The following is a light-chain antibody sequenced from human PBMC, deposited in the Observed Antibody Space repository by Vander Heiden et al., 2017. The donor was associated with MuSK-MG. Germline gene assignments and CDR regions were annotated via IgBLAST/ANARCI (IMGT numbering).Light chain of an antibody. Sequence: EIVLTQSPGTLSQSPGERATLTCRASQSVSTNYLAWHQQKPGEPPRLLIYGASSRATGIPNRFSGGGAGTDFTLTISRLEPEDFAVYYCQQYSSFFTFGHGTKVDIK. CDR1: QSVSTNY. CDR3: QQYSSFFT. CDR2: GAS. V-gene: IGKV3-20*01. J-gene: IGKJ3*01.